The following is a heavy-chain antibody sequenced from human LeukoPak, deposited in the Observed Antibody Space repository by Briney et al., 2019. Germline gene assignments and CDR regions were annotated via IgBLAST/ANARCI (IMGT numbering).Heavy chain of an antibody. V-gene: IGHV1-24*01. CDR1: GYTLTELS. CDR2: FDPEDGET. CDR3: ATENGRYCSGGSCYSKGLFDP. J-gene: IGHJ5*02. D-gene: IGHD2-15*01. Sequence: ASVKVSCKVSGYTLTELSMHWVRQAPGKGLEWMGGFDPEDGETIYAQKFQGRVTMTEDTSTDTAYMELSSLRSEDTAVYYCATENGRYCSGGSCYSKGLFDPWGQGTLATVSS.